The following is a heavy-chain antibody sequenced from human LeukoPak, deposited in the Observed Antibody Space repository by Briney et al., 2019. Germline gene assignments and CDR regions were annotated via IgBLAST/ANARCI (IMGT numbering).Heavy chain of an antibody. CDR1: GFTFSSYA. CDR3: ATRGGTMILNSY. J-gene: IGHJ4*02. CDR2: NSSNGGST. Sequence: GGSLRLSCAASGFTFSSYAMHWVRQAPGKGLEYVSANSSNGGSTYYANSVKGRFTISRDNSKNTLYLQMNSLRAEDTAVYYCATRGGTMILNSYWGQGTLVTVSS. D-gene: IGHD3-22*01. V-gene: IGHV3-64*01.